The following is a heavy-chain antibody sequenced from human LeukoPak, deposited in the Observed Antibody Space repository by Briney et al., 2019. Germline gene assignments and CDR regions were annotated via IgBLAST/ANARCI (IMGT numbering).Heavy chain of an antibody. CDR2: ISYDGSNK. Sequence: PGGSLRLSCEASGFTFSSYAMHWVRQAPGKGLEWVAVISYDGSNKYYADSVKGRFTISRDNSKNTLYLQMNSLRAEDTAVYYCARDRVGVQVPAANTNWFDPWGQGTLVTVSS. D-gene: IGHD2-2*01. J-gene: IGHJ5*02. CDR1: GFTFSSYA. V-gene: IGHV3-30-3*01. CDR3: ARDRVGVQVPAANTNWFDP.